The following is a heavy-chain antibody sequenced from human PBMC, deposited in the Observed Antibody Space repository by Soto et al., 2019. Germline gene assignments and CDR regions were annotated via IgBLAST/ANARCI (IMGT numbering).Heavy chain of an antibody. D-gene: IGHD6-13*01. CDR2: ISYDGSNK. CDR3: AKNEQSSSWYDQ. V-gene: IGHV3-30*18. J-gene: IGHJ5*02. CDR1: GFTFSSYG. Sequence: PGGSLRLSCAASGFTFSSYGMHWVRQAPGKGLEWVAVISYDGSNKYYADSVKGRFTISRDNSKNTLYLQMNSLRAEDTAVYYCAKNEQSSSWYDQWGEAILVTF.